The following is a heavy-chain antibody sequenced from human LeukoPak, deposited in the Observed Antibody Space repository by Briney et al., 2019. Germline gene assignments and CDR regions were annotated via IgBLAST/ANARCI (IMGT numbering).Heavy chain of an antibody. CDR3: ARDILGGPYDAFDI. CDR1: GGSISSYY. J-gene: IGHJ3*02. CDR2: IYHSGST. D-gene: IGHD3-9*01. V-gene: IGHV4-59*12. Sequence: PSETLSLTCTVSGGSISSYYWSWIRQPPGKGLEWIGSIYHSGSTYYNPSLKSRVTISVDTSKNQFSLKLSSVTAADTAVYYCARDILGGPYDAFDIWGQGTMVTVSS.